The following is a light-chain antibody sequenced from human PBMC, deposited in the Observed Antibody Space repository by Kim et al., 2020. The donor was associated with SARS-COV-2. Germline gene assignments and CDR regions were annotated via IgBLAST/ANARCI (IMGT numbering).Light chain of an antibody. CDR2: GPS. CDR1: QSVSNSF. CDR3: QQYGTSPFT. V-gene: IGKV3-20*01. Sequence: PGERATLSCRASQSVSNSFLAWYQQKPGQAPRLLIYGPSSRATGIPDRFSGSGSGTDFTLTISRLEPEDFAMYYCQQYGTSPFTFGPGTKVDIK. J-gene: IGKJ3*01.